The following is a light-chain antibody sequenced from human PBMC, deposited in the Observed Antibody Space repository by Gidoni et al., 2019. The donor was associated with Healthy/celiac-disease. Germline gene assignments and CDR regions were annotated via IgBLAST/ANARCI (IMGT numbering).Light chain of an antibody. J-gene: IGLJ3*02. Sequence: QSALTQPASVSGSPGQSITISCTGTSSYVGAYDYVSWYQHPPGKAPKLMIYDVANRPSGVSDRFSGSKSGNTASLTISGLQAEDEADYYCSSFTISSTVLFGGGTQLTVL. CDR1: SSYVGAYDY. CDR3: SSFTISSTVL. CDR2: DVA. V-gene: IGLV2-14*03.